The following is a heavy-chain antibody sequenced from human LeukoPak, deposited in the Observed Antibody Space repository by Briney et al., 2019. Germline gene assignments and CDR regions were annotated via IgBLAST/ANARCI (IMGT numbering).Heavy chain of an antibody. D-gene: IGHD6-6*01. V-gene: IGHV4-34*01. Sequence: PSETLSLTCAVFGGSLSGYHWTWIRQPPGKGLEWIGEVYHTGSTNYNPSLKSRVTISVDTSKNQFSLKLNSVTAADTAVYYCAREGADRPGFDYWGQGTLVTVSS. CDR2: VYHTGST. CDR1: GGSLSGYH. CDR3: AREGADRPGFDY. J-gene: IGHJ4*02.